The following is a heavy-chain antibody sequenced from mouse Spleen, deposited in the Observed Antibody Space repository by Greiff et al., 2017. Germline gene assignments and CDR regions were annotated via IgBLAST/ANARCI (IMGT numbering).Heavy chain of an antibody. CDR2: IHPNSGST. Sequence: VQLQQPGAELVKPGASVKLSCKASGYTFTSYWMHWVKQRPGQGLEWIGMIHPNSGSTNYNEKFKSKATLTVDKSSSTAYMQLSSLTSEDSAVYYCARSRGFHYYGDYAMDYWGQGTSVTVSS. CDR3: ARSRGFHYYGDYAMDY. CDR1: GYTFTSYW. J-gene: IGHJ4*01. V-gene: IGHV1-64*01. D-gene: IGHD1-2*01.